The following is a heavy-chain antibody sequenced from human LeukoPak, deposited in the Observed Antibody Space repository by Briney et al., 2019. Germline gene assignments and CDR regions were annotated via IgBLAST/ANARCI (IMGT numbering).Heavy chain of an antibody. CDR1: GFTFDDYA. V-gene: IGHV3-20*04. J-gene: IGHJ6*03. Sequence: PGGSLRLSCAASGFTFDDYAMHWVRQAPGKGLEWVSGINWNGGSTGYADSVKGRFTISRDNAKNSLYLQMNSLRAEDTALYYCARSHDYYYYMDVWGKGTTVTVSS. CDR3: ARSHDYYYYMDV. CDR2: INWNGGST.